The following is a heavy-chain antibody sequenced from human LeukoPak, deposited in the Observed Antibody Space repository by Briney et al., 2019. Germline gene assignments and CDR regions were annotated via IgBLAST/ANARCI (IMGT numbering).Heavy chain of an antibody. J-gene: IGHJ4*02. CDR1: GFTFSSYG. CDR2: ISSDGSDK. D-gene: IGHD3-22*01. CDR3: AKDVYDSSAYYYDY. V-gene: IGHV3-30*18. Sequence: PGRSLRLSCAASGFTFSSYGMHWVRQAPGQGLEWVAVISSDGSDKQYADSVKGRFSISGDNSKNTVSLQMNTLRTEDTAMYYCAKDVYDSSAYYYDYWGQGTLVTVSS.